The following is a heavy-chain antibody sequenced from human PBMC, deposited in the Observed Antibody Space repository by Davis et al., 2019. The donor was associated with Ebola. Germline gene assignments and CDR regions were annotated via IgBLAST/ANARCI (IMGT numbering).Heavy chain of an antibody. CDR2: VYDSETT. Sequence: MPSETPSLTCSVSGGSISSYYWSWIRQPPGKGLEWIGDVYDSETTNYNPSLNSRVTMSVDTTNNQFFLKLSSVTAADTAVYYCARGIRDGAGDWFDPWGQGTLVTVSS. D-gene: IGHD2/OR15-2a*01. V-gene: IGHV4-59*01. CDR1: GGSISSYY. J-gene: IGHJ5*02. CDR3: ARGIRDGAGDWFDP.